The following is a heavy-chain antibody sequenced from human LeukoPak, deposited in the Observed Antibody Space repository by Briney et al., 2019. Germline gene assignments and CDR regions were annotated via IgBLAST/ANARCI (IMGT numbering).Heavy chain of an antibody. V-gene: IGHV3-53*01. CDR2: IYSGGTT. Sequence: GGSLRLSCAASGFSVSSIYMRWVRQAPGKGLEWVAVIYSGGTTYYADSVRGRFTISRDNSKNTLYLQKNSLRVEDAAFYYCARDMAFGDLMGYWGQGTLVTVSS. CDR1: GFSVSSIY. J-gene: IGHJ4*02. CDR3: ARDMAFGDLMGY. D-gene: IGHD3-10*01.